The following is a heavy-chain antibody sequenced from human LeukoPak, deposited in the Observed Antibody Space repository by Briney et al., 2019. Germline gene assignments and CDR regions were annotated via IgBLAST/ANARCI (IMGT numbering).Heavy chain of an antibody. CDR2: ISYDGSNK. V-gene: IGHV3-30-3*01. CDR1: GFTFSSYA. J-gene: IGHJ4*02. D-gene: IGHD5-24*01. Sequence: GGSLRLSCAASGFTFSSYAMHWVRQAPGKGLEWVAVISYDGSNKYYADSVKGRFTISRDNSKNTLYLQMNSLRAEDTAVYYCARDRDGYNLSYFDYWGQGTLVTVSS. CDR3: ARDRDGYNLSYFDY.